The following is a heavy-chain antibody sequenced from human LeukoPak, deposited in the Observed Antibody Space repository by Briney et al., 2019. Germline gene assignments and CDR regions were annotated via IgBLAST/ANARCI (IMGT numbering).Heavy chain of an antibody. CDR1: GGSVSGYY. Sequence: PSETLSLTCVVSGGSVSGYYWGWIRQPPGRGPEWIGYVYYSGSTNCNPSFKSRITISVDTSRNQFSLQLSSVTAADTAVYYCARIHRYCSGGACYVLDNWGQGTLVAVSS. V-gene: IGHV4-59*02. CDR3: ARIHRYCSGGACYVLDN. J-gene: IGHJ4*02. D-gene: IGHD2-15*01. CDR2: VYYSGST.